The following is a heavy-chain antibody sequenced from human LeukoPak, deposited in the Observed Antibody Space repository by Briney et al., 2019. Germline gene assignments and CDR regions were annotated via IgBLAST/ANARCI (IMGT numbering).Heavy chain of an antibody. D-gene: IGHD6-6*01. J-gene: IGHJ4*02. V-gene: IGHV3-30*09. CDR1: GFTFSNYA. Sequence: GGSLRLSCAASGFTFSNYAMHWVRQAPGKGLEWVAVTSYDESNKYYADSVKGRFAISRDNSKKTLYLQMNSLRGEDTAVYYCARVVVSSSSDYFDYWGQGTLVIVSS. CDR2: TSYDESNK. CDR3: ARVVVSSSSDYFDY.